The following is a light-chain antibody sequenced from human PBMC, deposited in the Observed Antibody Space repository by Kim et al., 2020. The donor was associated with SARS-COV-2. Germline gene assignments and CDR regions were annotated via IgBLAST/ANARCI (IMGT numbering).Light chain of an antibody. V-gene: IGLV1-51*01. CDR3: GTCNNSLSAGV. Sequence: SNNYVSWYQQLPGTAPKLLIYDISNRPSGIPDRFSGSKSGTSASLGITGLQTGDEADYYCGTCNNSLSAGVFGGGTQLTVL. CDR2: DIS. J-gene: IGLJ3*02. CDR1: SNNY.